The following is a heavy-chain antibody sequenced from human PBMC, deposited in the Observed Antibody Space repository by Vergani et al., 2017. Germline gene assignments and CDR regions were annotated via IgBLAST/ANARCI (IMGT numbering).Heavy chain of an antibody. CDR1: GFTFSDFW. CDR2: IMPDGSAT. D-gene: IGHD6-6*01. Sequence: EVLLVESGGGLVQPGESLRLSCTASGFTFSDFWMTWVRQVPGKGMEWVANIMPDGSATMYVYSLRGRFSISRDNAKNSLHLHMSSLRVEDTAVYFCAKSGFVGAFETWGQGTMVTVS. J-gene: IGHJ3*02. V-gene: IGHV3-7*01. CDR3: AKSGFVGAFET.